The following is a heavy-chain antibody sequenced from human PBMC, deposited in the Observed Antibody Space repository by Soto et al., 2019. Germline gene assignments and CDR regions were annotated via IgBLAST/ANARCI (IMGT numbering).Heavy chain of an antibody. D-gene: IGHD2-15*01. CDR2: IIPIFGTA. Sequence: SVKVSCKASGGTFSSYAISWVRQAPGQGLEWMGGIIPIFGTANYAQKFQGRVTITADKSTSTAYMELSSLRSEDTAVYYCARKVAATQDYYYYGMDVWGQGTTVTVS. CDR1: GGTFSSYA. J-gene: IGHJ6*02. V-gene: IGHV1-69*06. CDR3: ARKVAATQDYYYYGMDV.